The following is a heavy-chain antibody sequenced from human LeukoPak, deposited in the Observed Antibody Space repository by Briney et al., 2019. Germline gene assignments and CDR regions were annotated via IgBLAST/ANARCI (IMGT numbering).Heavy chain of an antibody. V-gene: IGHV4-39*01. CDR3: ARRNILSGYYHFDY. D-gene: IGHD3-9*01. J-gene: IGHJ4*01. CDR1: GVFITSINYY. Sequence: SEALSLTCTVSGVFITSINYYWAWIRQPPGKGLEWIGSLSSGGPTYNNPSLESRTSISADASSNHLFLKLTSVTAADTAVYFCARRNILSGYYHFDYWGHGTLVTVSS. CDR2: LSSGGPT.